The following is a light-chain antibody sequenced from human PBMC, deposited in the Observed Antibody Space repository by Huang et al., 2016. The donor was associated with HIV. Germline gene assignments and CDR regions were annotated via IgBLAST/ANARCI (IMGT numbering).Light chain of an antibody. Sequence: EIVLTQSPGTLSLSLGERATLSCRASQRVRSISLDWYQQKPVQSPRLLIFCADNRATAIPDRFSGSGSATDFTLTISRLEPEDFAVYYCQQYGSSPLTFGGGTKVEIK. CDR3: QQYGSSPLT. CDR1: QRVRSIS. CDR2: CAD. V-gene: IGKV3-20*01. J-gene: IGKJ4*01.